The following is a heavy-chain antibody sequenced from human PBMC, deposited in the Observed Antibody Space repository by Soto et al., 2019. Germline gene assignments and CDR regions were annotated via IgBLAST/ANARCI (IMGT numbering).Heavy chain of an antibody. D-gene: IGHD2-2*01. CDR1: GGTFNRYT. Sequence: QVQLVQSGAEVKKPGSSVKVSCKGSGGTFNRYTITWVRQAPGQGLEWMGRIIPMFGIASYAKNFQGRVTITADKSTSTAYVELSRLRSEYTAVYYCARHSGRSDLVPAAISAMDVWGQGTTVTVSS. CDR2: IIPMFGIA. J-gene: IGHJ6*02. CDR3: ARHSGRSDLVPAAISAMDV. V-gene: IGHV1-69*02.